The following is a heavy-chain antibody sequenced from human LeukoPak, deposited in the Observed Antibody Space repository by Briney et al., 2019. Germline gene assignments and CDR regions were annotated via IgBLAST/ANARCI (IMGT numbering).Heavy chain of an antibody. CDR2: VKSKTHGGTT. J-gene: IGHJ4*02. CDR1: GGSISGYY. Sequence: ETLSLTCTVSGGSISGYYWSWVRQAPGKGLEWVGRVKSKTHGGTTAYAAPVKGRFTISRDDSKTTVYLQMNSLKSEDAAMYYCTTERPYFDNWGQGTLVTVS. CDR3: TTERPYFDN. V-gene: IGHV3-15*01.